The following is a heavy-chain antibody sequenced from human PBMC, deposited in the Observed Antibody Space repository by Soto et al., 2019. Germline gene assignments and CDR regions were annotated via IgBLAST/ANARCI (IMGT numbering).Heavy chain of an antibody. D-gene: IGHD3-3*01. J-gene: IGHJ4*02. CDR1: GFTFSSYA. Sequence: GGSLRLSCAASGFTFSSYAMHWVRQAPGKGLEWVAVISYDGSNKYYADSVKGRFTISRDNSKNTLYLQMNSLRAEDTAVYYCARDGPEYITIFGVVIAHFDYWGQGTLVTVSS. CDR3: ARDGPEYITIFGVVIAHFDY. CDR2: ISYDGSNK. V-gene: IGHV3-30-3*01.